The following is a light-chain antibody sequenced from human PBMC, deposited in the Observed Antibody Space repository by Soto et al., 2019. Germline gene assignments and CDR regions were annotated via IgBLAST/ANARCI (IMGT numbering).Light chain of an antibody. V-gene: IGLV2-14*01. J-gene: IGLJ3*02. CDR1: SSDVGGYNY. Sequence: QSALTQPASVSGSPGQSITISCTGTSSDVGGYNYVSWYQQHPGKAPKLMIYDVSNRPSGVSNRVSGSKSGNKASLTISGLQAADEADYCCSSYTSSSTWVFGGGTELAAL. CDR3: SSYTSSSTWV. CDR2: DVS.